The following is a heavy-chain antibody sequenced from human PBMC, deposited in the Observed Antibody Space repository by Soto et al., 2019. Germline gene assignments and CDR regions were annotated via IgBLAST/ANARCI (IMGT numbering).Heavy chain of an antibody. D-gene: IGHD6-19*01. CDR1: GFNFGSFA. CDR2: ITGSAGRI. J-gene: IGHJ4*02. CDR3: AKETQWLARGNIDY. Sequence: EVQLLESGGGLVQPGGSLRLSCAASGFNFGSFAMNWVRQAPGKGLEWVSAITGSAGRIYYADSVKGRFTISRDDSRKTLYLQLNSLRVDDTAVYYCAKETQWLARGNIDYWGQGTPVTVSS. V-gene: IGHV3-23*01.